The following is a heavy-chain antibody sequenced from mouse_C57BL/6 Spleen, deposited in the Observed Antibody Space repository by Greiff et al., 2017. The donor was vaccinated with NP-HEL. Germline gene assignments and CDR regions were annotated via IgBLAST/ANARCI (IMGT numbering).Heavy chain of an antibody. Sequence: DVHLVESGEGLVKPGGSLKLSCAASGFTFSSYAMSWVRQTPEKRLEWVAYISSGGDYIYYADTVKGRFTISRDNARNTLYLQMSSLKSEDTAMYYCTRDRSYYGSSYDYFDYWGQGTTLTVSS. J-gene: IGHJ2*01. CDR1: GFTFSSYA. CDR3: TRDRSYYGSSYDYFDY. V-gene: IGHV5-9-1*02. CDR2: ISSGGDYI. D-gene: IGHD1-1*01.